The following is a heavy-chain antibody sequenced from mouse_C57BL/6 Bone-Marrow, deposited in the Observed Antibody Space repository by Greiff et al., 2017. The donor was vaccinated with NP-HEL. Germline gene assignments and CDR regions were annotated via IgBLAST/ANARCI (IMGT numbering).Heavy chain of an antibody. Sequence: VQVVESGAELARPGASVKLSCKASGYTFTSYGISWVKQRTGQGLEWIGEIYPRSGNTYYNEKFKGKATLTADKSSSTAYMELRSLTSEDSAVYFCAREDYYGSSYGYWGQGTTLTVSS. D-gene: IGHD1-1*01. CDR1: GYTFTSYG. CDR3: AREDYYGSSYGY. V-gene: IGHV1-81*01. CDR2: IYPRSGNT. J-gene: IGHJ2*01.